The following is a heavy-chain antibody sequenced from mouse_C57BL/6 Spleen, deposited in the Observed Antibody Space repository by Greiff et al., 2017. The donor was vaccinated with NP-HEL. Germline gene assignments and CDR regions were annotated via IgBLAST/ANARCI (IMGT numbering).Heavy chain of an antibody. CDR3: TRGYYGSSPFAY. Sequence: EVQVVESGEGLVKPGGSLKLSCAASGFTFSSYAMSWVRQTPEKRLEWVAYISSGGDYIYYADTVKGRFTISRDNARNTLYLQMSSLKSEDTAMYYCTRGYYGSSPFAYWGQGTLVTVSA. CDR1: GFTFSSYA. CDR2: ISSGGDYI. J-gene: IGHJ3*01. D-gene: IGHD1-1*01. V-gene: IGHV5-9-1*02.